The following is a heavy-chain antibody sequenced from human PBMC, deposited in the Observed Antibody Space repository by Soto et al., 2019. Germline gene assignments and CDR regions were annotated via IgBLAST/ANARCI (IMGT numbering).Heavy chain of an antibody. CDR2: IYPGDSDT. CDR1: GYTFTSYA. Sequence: KVFCKASGYTFTSYAMHWVRQAPGKGLEWMGIIYPGDSDTRYSPSFQGQVTISADKSISTAYLQWSSLKASDTAMYYCARPRELGYSGPFDYWGQGTLVTVSS. V-gene: IGHV5-51*01. J-gene: IGHJ4*02. CDR3: ARPRELGYSGPFDY. D-gene: IGHD2-15*01.